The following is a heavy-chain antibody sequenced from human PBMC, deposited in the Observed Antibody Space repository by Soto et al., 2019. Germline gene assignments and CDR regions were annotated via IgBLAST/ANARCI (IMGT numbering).Heavy chain of an antibody. D-gene: IGHD3-16*02. V-gene: IGHV3-30*18. J-gene: IGHJ4*02. CDR2: ISYDGSNK. Sequence: PGGSLRLSCAASGFTFSSYGMHWVRQAPGKGLEWVAVISYDGSNKYYADSVKGRFTISRDNSKNTLYLQMNSLRAEDTAVYYCAKGLYDYVWGSYRYRANWGQGTLVTV. CDR1: GFTFSSYG. CDR3: AKGLYDYVWGSYRYRAN.